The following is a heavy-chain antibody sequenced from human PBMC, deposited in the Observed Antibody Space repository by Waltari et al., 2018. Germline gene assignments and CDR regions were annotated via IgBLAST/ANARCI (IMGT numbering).Heavy chain of an antibody. CDR2: FSGSAGYT. CDR3: AKGGVNWNVRDGFDS. J-gene: IGHJ4*02. CDR1: GFNFGNYA. Sequence: EVQLLESGGGWVQPGGSLRLSCAASGFNFGNYAMIWVRQAPGKGLECGSRFSGSAGYTHYADSVRCRFTISRDNSKNMLYLQMSSLRVEDTAIYYCAKGGVNWNVRDGFDSWGQGTPVTVSS. V-gene: IGHV3-23*01. D-gene: IGHD1-1*01.